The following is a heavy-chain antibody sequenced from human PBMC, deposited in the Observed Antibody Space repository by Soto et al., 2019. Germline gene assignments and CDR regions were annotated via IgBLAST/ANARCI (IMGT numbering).Heavy chain of an antibody. CDR2: VYYRGRS. V-gene: IGHV4-39*01. J-gene: IGHJ4*02. CDR3: VSQRTTVPTQAYFDY. Sequence: PSETLSLTCPVSGCSVTNSSYYWGWIRQSPGKGLEWIGSVYYRGRSYSKSSVKSRVTISVDTSKNRFSLSLNSVTASDTAVYFCVSQRTTVPTQAYFDYWGPGALVTVS. D-gene: IGHD4-17*01. CDR1: GCSVTNSSYY.